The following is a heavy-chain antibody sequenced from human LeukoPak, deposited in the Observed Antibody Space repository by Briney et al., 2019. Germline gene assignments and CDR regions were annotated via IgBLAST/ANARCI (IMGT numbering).Heavy chain of an antibody. J-gene: IGHJ4*02. D-gene: IGHD5-12*01. CDR1: GSTFTAYA. Sequence: PGGSLRLSCAASGSTFTAYAMSWFRQTPGKGLEWVGNIHQDGSVTNYVDAVKGRFTISRDNAKNSLYLQMNSLRAEDTAVHYCARYSGYPYYLDYWGQGTLVTVSS. CDR2: IHQDGSVT. CDR3: ARYSGYPYYLDY. V-gene: IGHV3-7*01.